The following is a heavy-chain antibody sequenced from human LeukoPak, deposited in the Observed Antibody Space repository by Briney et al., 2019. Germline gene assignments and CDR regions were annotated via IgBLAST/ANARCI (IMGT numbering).Heavy chain of an antibody. V-gene: IGHV3-74*01. Sequence: GGSLRLSCAASGFTLSSYTMYWVRQAPGRGLVWVARFTSDGNSMTYADFVKGRFTVSRDIAKNPLYLQMNSLRAEDTAVYYCARAQVGTPTDCWGQGTLVTVSS. J-gene: IGHJ4*02. CDR2: FTSDGNSM. CDR3: ARAQVGTPTDC. D-gene: IGHD1-26*01. CDR1: GFTLSSYT.